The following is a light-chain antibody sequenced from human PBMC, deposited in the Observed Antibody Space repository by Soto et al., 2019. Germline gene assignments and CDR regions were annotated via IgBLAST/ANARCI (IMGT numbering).Light chain of an antibody. CDR3: SSSTSSSTLV. CDR2: EVS. V-gene: IGLV2-14*01. Sequence: QSALTQPASVPGAPGQSITVSCTGTSSDVGGYNYVSWHQQHPGIAPKLMISEVSNRPSGVSNRFSGSKSGNTASLTISGLQAEDGADYYCSSSTSSSTLVFGGRTKLTLL. J-gene: IGLJ2*01. CDR1: SSDVGGYNY.